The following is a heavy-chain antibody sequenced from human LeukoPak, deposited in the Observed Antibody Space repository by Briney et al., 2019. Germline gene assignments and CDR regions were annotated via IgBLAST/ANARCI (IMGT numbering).Heavy chain of an antibody. V-gene: IGHV3-30-3*01. D-gene: IGHD3-22*01. CDR2: ISYDGSNK. CDR3: ARDTSLVSYYYDSLDY. Sequence: GGSLRLSCAASGFTFSSYAMHWVRQAPGKGPEWVAVISYDGSNKYYADSVKGRFTISRDNSKNTLYLQMNSLRAEDTAVYYCARDTSLVSYYYDSLDYWGQGTLVTVSS. J-gene: IGHJ4*02. CDR1: GFTFSSYA.